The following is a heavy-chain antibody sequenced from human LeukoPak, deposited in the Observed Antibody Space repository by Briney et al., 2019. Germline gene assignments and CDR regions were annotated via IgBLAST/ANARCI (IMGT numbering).Heavy chain of an antibody. CDR2: IYTSGST. D-gene: IGHD5-12*01. V-gene: IGHV4-61*02. J-gene: IGHJ4*02. CDR3: ARIRRGSGYDLGIDY. CDR1: GGSISSGSYY. Sequence: SQTLSLTCTVSGGSISSGSYYWSWIRQPAGKGLEWIGRIYTSGSTNYNPSLKSRVTISVDTSKNQFSLKLSSVTAADTAVYYCARIRRGSGYDLGIDYWGQGTLVTVSS.